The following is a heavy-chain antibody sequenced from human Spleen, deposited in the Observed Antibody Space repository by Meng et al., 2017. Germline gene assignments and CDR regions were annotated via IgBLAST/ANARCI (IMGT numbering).Heavy chain of an antibody. D-gene: IGHD5-18*01. CDR3: ASSSQYVDTAMVTVGLDY. J-gene: IGHJ4*02. Sequence: SETLSLTCVVSGGSFSDYYWSWIRQPPGKGLEWIGEINHSGSTNYNPSLESRATISVDTSQNNHSLTLGSVTAADSAVYYCASSSQYVDTAMVTVGLDYWGQGTLVTVSS. V-gene: IGHV4-34*01. CDR1: GGSFSDYY. CDR2: INHSGST.